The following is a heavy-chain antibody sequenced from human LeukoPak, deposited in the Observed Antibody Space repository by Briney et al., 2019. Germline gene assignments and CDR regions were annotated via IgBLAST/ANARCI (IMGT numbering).Heavy chain of an antibody. Sequence: GGSLRLSCAASGFTFHDYDMSWVRQSPGKGLEWVSGINWNGDRTGYADSVKGRFTISRDNAKKSLYPQMNSPRAEDTALYYCARRDYYGSGSPDFWGQGTLVTVSS. CDR2: INWNGDRT. V-gene: IGHV3-20*04. J-gene: IGHJ4*02. CDR3: ARRDYYGSGSPDF. CDR1: GFTFHDYD. D-gene: IGHD3-10*01.